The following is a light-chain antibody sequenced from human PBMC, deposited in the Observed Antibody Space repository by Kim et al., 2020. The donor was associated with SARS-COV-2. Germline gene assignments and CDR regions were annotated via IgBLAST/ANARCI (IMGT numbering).Light chain of an antibody. Sequence: SVALGQTRRTTCQGKSLRSYYASWYQQRPGQAPVVVIYGKNNRPSGIPDRFAASSSGNTASLTITGAQAEDEADYYCNSRDSSGNLFGGGTKVTVL. V-gene: IGLV3-19*01. J-gene: IGLJ2*01. CDR1: SLRSYY. CDR2: GKN. CDR3: NSRDSSGNL.